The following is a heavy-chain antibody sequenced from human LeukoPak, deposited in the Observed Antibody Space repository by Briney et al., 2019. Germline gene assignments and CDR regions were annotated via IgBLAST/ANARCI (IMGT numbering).Heavy chain of an antibody. CDR1: GYTFTCYY. Sequence: AASVKVSCKASGYTFTCYYMHWVRQAPGQGLEWMGIINPSGGSTSYAQKFQGRVTMTRDMSTSTVYMELSSLRSEDTAVYYCARLYRSSTSCYGSGNWFDPWGQGTLVTVSS. CDR2: INPSGGST. V-gene: IGHV1-46*01. CDR3: ARLYRSSTSCYGSGNWFDP. D-gene: IGHD2-2*01. J-gene: IGHJ5*02.